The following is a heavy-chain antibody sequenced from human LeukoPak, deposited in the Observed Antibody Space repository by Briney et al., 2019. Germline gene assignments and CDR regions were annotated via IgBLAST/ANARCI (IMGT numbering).Heavy chain of an antibody. Sequence: PGGSLRLSCAASGFTFSSYAMSWARQAPGKGLEWASGVTNSGDSTYYAASVKGRFTISRDNSKSTLYLQMNSLRAEDTAVYYCARVWSDCYVTNCYISEYWGRGTLVTVSS. CDR3: ARVWSDCYVTNCYISEY. D-gene: IGHD3-3*01. CDR2: VTNSGDST. V-gene: IGHV3-23*01. J-gene: IGHJ4*02. CDR1: GFTFSSYA.